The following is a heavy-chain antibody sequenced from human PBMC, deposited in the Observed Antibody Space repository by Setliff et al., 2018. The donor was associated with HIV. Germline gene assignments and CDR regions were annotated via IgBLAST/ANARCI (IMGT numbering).Heavy chain of an antibody. CDR2: INHSGST. CDR1: GGSISSGGYY. J-gene: IGHJ4*02. D-gene: IGHD6-25*01. CDR3: ARDVGSSAWPFDH. V-gene: IGHV4-39*07. Sequence: PSETLSLTCTVSGGSISSGGYYWSWIRQPPGKGLEWIGEINHSGSTNYNPSLKSRVSVSIGPSKNQFSLNLSSVTAADTAVYYCARDVGSSAWPFDHWGQGTLVTVSS.